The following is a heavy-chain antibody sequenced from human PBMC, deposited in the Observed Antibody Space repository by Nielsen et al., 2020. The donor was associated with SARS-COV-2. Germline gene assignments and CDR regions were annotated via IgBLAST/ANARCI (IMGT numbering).Heavy chain of an antibody. V-gene: IGHV3-23*01. CDR3: AKDSGIADS. D-gene: IGHD6-13*01. CDR2: LSGASLST. J-gene: IGHJ5*01. CDR1: GFSFSSSA. Sequence: GGSLRLSCAASGFSFSSSAMSWVRQAPGKGLEWVSALSGASLSTYYADSVKGRFTISRDNSKDTPFLQMNGLRVEDTAVYYCAKDSGIADSWGQGTQVTVSS.